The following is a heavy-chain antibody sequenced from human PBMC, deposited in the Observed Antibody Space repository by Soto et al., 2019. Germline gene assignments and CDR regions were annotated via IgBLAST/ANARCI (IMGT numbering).Heavy chain of an antibody. CDR1: GFTFGSYW. CDR2: IKPDGSAT. J-gene: IGHJ3*01. V-gene: IGHV3-7*01. CDR3: AKGVDSGYDAFDL. Sequence: EVQLVESGGGLVQPGGSLRLSCAVSGFTFGSYWMNWVRLIPGKGLEWVAYIKPDGSATYYVDSVKGRFTISRDNSKNTLYLQMNSLRAEDTAVYYCAKGVDSGYDAFDLWGQGTMVTVSS. D-gene: IGHD6-13*01.